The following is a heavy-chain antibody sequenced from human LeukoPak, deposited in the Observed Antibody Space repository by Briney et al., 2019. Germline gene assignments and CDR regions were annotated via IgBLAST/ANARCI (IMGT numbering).Heavy chain of an antibody. J-gene: IGHJ5*02. Sequence: GGSLRLSCAASGFTFSSYWMIWVRQAPGKGPEWVANIKQDGSEKYCVDSVKGRFTISRDNAKNSLYLQMNSLRAEDTAVYYCARGYGNYDNWFDPWGQGTLVTVSS. D-gene: IGHD4-11*01. CDR1: GFTFSSYW. CDR3: ARGYGNYDNWFDP. CDR2: IKQDGSEK. V-gene: IGHV3-7*01.